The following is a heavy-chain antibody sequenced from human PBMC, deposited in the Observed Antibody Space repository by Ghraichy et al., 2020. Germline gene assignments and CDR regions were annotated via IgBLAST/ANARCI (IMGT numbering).Heavy chain of an antibody. J-gene: IGHJ4*02. CDR1: GSGFSGFS. V-gene: IGHV3-48*04. D-gene: IGHD5-24*01. CDR2: ISSSSRTI. CDR3: ARDRMAAYCYFDN. Sequence: LSLTCAASGSGFSGFSMAWVRQVPGNGLEWISYISSSSRTIYYADSVEGRFTISRDNGKNVLYLQMNSLTPGDTAVYYCARDRMAAYCYFDNWGQGTLVTVSS.